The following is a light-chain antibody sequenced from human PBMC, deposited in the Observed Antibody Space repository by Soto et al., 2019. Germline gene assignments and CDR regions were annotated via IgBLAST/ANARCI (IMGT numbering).Light chain of an antibody. J-gene: IGKJ1*01. CDR3: QEYNSYPWT. Sequence: DIQMTQSPSTLSASVGDRVTITCRASQSINNWLVWYQQKPGIAPKLLMYKASNLESGVPSRFRGSGSGPEFALTISSLQPDDFATYYCQEYNSYPWTFGQGTKVEIK. CDR1: QSINNW. V-gene: IGKV1-5*03. CDR2: KAS.